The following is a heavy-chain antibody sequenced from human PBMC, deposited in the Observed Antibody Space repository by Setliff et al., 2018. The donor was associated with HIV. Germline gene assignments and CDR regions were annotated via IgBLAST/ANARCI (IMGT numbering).Heavy chain of an antibody. J-gene: IGHJ4*02. CDR1: GFSLSTNGVG. CDR2: IYWDADK. Sequence: SGPTLVNPTQTLTLTCTFSGFSLSTNGVGVGWIRQPPGKAPEWLALIYWDADKRYSPSLKNRLTITKDTSKNQVLLTMTNMDPLDTATYYCAHNHLAVAGSHYFDYWGQGTLVTVSS. D-gene: IGHD6-19*01. V-gene: IGHV2-5*02. CDR3: AHNHLAVAGSHYFDY.